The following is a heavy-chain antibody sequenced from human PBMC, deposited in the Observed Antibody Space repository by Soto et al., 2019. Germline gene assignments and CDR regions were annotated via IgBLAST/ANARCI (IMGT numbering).Heavy chain of an antibody. Sequence: QVTVKESGPVLVKPTETLTRTCTVSGFSLSNAGLGVSWIRQPPGKALEWLAHIFSNDAKSYSTSLKSRLTISKDTSKSQVVLIMTNMDPVDTATYYCASTYSTSWYWFDPWGQGTLVTVSS. CDR2: IFSNDAK. V-gene: IGHV2-26*04. CDR3: ASTYSTSWYWFDP. D-gene: IGHD6-13*01. CDR1: GFSLSNAGLG. J-gene: IGHJ5*02.